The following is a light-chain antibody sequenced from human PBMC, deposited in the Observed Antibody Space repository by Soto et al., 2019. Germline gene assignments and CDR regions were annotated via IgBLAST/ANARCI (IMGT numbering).Light chain of an antibody. CDR3: QHYNFWPHT. V-gene: IGKV3-15*01. CDR1: QSVRDN. CDR2: RAS. J-gene: IGKJ2*01. Sequence: EILLTQSPATLAVSPGEGATLSCRASQSVRDNLAWYQQKPGQAPRLLIYRASTRATGVPARFSGSGSGTEFTLTISSXQSEDVSVYFCQHYNFWPHTLGQGTKVDIK.